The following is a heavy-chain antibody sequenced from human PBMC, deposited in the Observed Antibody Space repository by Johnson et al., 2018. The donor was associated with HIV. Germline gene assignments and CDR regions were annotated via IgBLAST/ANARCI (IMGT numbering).Heavy chain of an antibody. V-gene: IGHV3-66*01. Sequence: VQLVESGGGVVQPGRSLRLSCAASGFTFSYYAMHWVRQAPGKGLEWVSVIYSGGSTYYADSVKGRFTISRDNSKNTLYLQMNSLRAEDTAVYYCAGAGDHDAFDIWGQGTMVTVSS. CDR1: GFTFSYYA. CDR2: IYSGGST. CDR3: AGAGDHDAFDI. J-gene: IGHJ3*02. D-gene: IGHD7-27*01.